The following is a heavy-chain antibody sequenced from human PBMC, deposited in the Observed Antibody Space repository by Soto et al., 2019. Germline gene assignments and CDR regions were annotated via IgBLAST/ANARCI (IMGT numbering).Heavy chain of an antibody. D-gene: IGHD5-12*01. CDR1: GFTFSTYS. CDR2: VTSGSDYI. J-gene: IGHJ4*02. CDR3: ARVDGYTYPNDY. Sequence: EVQLVESGGGLVKPGGSLRLSCAASGFTFSTYSMSWVRQAPGKGLEWVSSVTSGSDYIYYADSLKGRFTISRENAKNSLYLQMHSLRAEDTAFYYCARVDGYTYPNDYWGQGTLVTVSS. V-gene: IGHV3-21*02.